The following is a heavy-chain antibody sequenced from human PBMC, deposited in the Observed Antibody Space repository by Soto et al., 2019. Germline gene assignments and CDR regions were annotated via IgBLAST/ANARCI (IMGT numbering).Heavy chain of an antibody. D-gene: IGHD4-17*01. CDR3: ARDLNYGLFDY. V-gene: IGHV3-66*01. CDR2: LFNTGTT. Sequence: HPGGSLRLSCAASGFTVSSNYMNWVRQTPEKGLEWVSVLFNTGTTYYADSVNGRFTISRDNAKNSLYLQMNSLRAEDTAVYYCARDLNYGLFDYWGQGTLVTVSS. J-gene: IGHJ4*02. CDR1: GFTVSSNY.